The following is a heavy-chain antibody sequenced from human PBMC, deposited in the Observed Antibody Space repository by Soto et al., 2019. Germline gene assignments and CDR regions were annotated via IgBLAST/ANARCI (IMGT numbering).Heavy chain of an antibody. D-gene: IGHD3-10*01. CDR1: VYASTHND. J-gene: IGHJ5*02. V-gene: IGHV1-8*01. Sequence: SVNGSCKSSVYASTHNDVSMVRQATGQGLEWMGWMNPGSGDKGYAQKFQGRVTMTRDISIATAYMELSSLRSDDTAIYYCATMATFGSLNWFDPWGQGTLVTVSS. CDR3: ATMATFGSLNWFDP. CDR2: MNPGSGDK.